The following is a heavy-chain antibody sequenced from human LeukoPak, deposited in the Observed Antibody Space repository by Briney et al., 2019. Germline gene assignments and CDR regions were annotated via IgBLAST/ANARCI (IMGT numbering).Heavy chain of an antibody. V-gene: IGHV3-21*01. Sequence: GGSLRLSCAASGFTFSSYYMNWVRQAPGKGLEWVSSISSSSSNIYYADSVKGRFTIPRDNAKNSLYLQMNSLRAEDTAVYYCARDVRSLSDSSGHDYWGQGTLVTVSS. CDR2: ISSSSSNI. D-gene: IGHD3-22*01. J-gene: IGHJ4*02. CDR3: ARDVRSLSDSSGHDY. CDR1: GFTFSSYY.